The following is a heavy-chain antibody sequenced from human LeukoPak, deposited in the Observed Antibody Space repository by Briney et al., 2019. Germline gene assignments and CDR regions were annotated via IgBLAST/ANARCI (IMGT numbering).Heavy chain of an antibody. CDR1: GFTFDDYG. Sequence: PGGSLRLSCAASGFTFDDYGMSWVRQAPGKGLEWVSGINWNGGSTGYGDSVKGRFTISRDNAKNSLYLQMNSLRVEDTAFYYCARDHGPMIPLVDYWGQGTLVTVSS. CDR2: INWNGGST. CDR3: ARDHGPMIPLVDY. J-gene: IGHJ4*02. V-gene: IGHV3-20*04. D-gene: IGHD3-16*01.